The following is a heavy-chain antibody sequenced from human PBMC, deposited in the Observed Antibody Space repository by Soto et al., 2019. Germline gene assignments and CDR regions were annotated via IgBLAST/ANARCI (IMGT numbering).Heavy chain of an antibody. D-gene: IGHD6-19*01. Sequence: ASVKVCCKASGYTFTSYAMHWVRQAPGQRLEWMGWINAGNGNTKYSQKFQGRVTITRDTSASTAYMELSSLRSEDTAVYYCARDQGYSSGRYQGGWFDPWGQGTLVTVSS. V-gene: IGHV1-3*01. CDR2: INAGNGNT. CDR3: ARDQGYSSGRYQGGWFDP. J-gene: IGHJ5*02. CDR1: GYTFTSYA.